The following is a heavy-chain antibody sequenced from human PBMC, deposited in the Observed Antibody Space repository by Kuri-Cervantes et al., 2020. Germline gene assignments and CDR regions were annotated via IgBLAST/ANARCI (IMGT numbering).Heavy chain of an antibody. D-gene: IGHD2-2*01. CDR1: GYTFTGYY. CDR2: INPNSGGT. CDR3: ARDGCSSTSCYYFSAFDI. V-gene: IGHV1-2*04. J-gene: IGHJ3*02. Sequence: ASVKVSCKASGYTFTGYYMHWVRQAPGQGLEWMGWINPNSGGTNYAQKFQGWVTMTRDTSISTAYMELSSVTAADTAVYYCARDGCSSTSCYYFSAFDIWGQGTMVTVSS.